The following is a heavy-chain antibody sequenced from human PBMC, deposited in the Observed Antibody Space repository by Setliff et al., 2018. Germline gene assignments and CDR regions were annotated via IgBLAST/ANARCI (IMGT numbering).Heavy chain of an antibody. Sequence: ASVKVSCKASGFTFRNYAISWVRQAPGQGLEWMGWINNYSFKTNYPQKFLGRVTVTTDTSTGTAYMELGSLTSDDTAIYYCARINFYVSSGYYYAPDYWGPGTLVTVSS. CDR1: GFTFRNYA. J-gene: IGHJ4*02. CDR2: INNYSFKT. CDR3: ARINFYVSSGYYYAPDY. V-gene: IGHV1-18*01. D-gene: IGHD3-22*01.